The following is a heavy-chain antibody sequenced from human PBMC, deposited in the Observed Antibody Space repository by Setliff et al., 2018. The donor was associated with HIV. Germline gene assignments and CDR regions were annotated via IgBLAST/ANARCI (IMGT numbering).Heavy chain of an antibody. D-gene: IGHD6-13*01. CDR2: ISGSGATT. V-gene: IGHV3-23*01. Sequence: GGSLRLSCATSGFTFSKYAMNWVRQAPGEGLEWVSGISGSGATTYYAESVKGRFTISRDNSKNTLYLQMNSLRAEDTAVYYCAKADDGAAAGPAPWGQGTLVTVSS. CDR3: AKADDGAAAGPAP. J-gene: IGHJ5*02. CDR1: GFTFSKYA.